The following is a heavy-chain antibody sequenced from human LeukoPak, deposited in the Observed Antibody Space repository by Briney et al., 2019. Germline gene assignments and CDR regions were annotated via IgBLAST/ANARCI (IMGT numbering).Heavy chain of an antibody. V-gene: IGHV1-8*01. CDR2: MNPHSGKT. D-gene: IGHD1-26*01. J-gene: IGHJ4*02. Sequence: ASVKVSCKASGYPFNNYDINWVRQATGQGLEWMGWMNPHSGKTGYAQNFQGRVTMTRDTSISTAYTELSSLRSEDTAVYYCARVNPADGGAALDYWGQGTLVTVSS. CDR1: GYPFNNYD. CDR3: ARVNPADGGAALDY.